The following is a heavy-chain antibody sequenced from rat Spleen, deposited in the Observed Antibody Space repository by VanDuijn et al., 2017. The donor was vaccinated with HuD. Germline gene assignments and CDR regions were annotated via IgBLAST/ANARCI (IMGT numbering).Heavy chain of an antibody. J-gene: IGHJ1*01. CDR3: TTDTEGLPYWYFDF. D-gene: IGHD1-11*01. CDR2: LSPSGGNT. Sequence: EVQLVESGGGLVQPGRSLKLSCAASGFTFSNYGMHWIRQAPTKGLEWVASLSPSGGNTYFRDSVKGRFTISRDNAKNTLCLQMDSRRSEDTATYYCTTDTEGLPYWYFDFWGPGTMVTVSS. CDR1: GFTFSNYG. V-gene: IGHV5-19*01.